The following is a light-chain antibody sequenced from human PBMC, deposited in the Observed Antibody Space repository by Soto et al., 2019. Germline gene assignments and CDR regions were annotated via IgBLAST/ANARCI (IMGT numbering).Light chain of an antibody. V-gene: IGKV3-11*01. CDR1: PSVSLY. CDR3: QQRSNWPPKIT. Sequence: EIVLAQSPATLSLSPGERATLSCRASPSVSLYLAWYQQKPGQAPRLLIYDASNRATGLPARFSGSGSGTDFTLTISSLEPEDFAVYYCQQRSNWPPKITFGQGTRLESK. CDR2: DAS. J-gene: IGKJ5*01.